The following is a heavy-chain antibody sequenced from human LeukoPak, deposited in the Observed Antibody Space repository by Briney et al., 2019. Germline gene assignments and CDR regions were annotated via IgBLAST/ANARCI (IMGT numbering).Heavy chain of an antibody. CDR3: ARPWIGEFFEY. D-gene: IGHD3-10*01. J-gene: IGHJ4*02. CDR2: ISSSSSYI. Sequence: GGSLRLSCAASGFTFSSYSMNWVRQAPGKGLEWVSSISSSSSYIYYADSVKGRFTISRDNSKNTLYLQMDSLGVEDTAVYYCARPWIGEFFEYWGQGTLVTVSS. V-gene: IGHV3-21*04. CDR1: GFTFSSYS.